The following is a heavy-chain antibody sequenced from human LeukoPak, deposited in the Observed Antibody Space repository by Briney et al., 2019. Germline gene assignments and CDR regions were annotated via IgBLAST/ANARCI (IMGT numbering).Heavy chain of an antibody. V-gene: IGHV3-21*01. CDR1: GFTFSSYS. CDR3: AREGASGMVRGDLPNPFDY. J-gene: IGHJ4*02. Sequence: GGSLRLSCAASGFTFSSYSMSWVRQAPGKGLEWVSSISSSSSYIYYADSVKGRFTISRDNAKNSLYLQMNSLRAEDTAVYYCAREGASGMVRGDLPNPFDYWGQGTLVTVSS. D-gene: IGHD3-10*01. CDR2: ISSSSSYI.